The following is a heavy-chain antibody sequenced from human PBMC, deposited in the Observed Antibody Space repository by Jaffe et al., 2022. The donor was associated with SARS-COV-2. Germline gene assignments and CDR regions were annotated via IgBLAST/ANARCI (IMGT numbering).Heavy chain of an antibody. J-gene: IGHJ3*02. CDR1: GFTFSSYS. CDR3: ARSNLTLGGWGDDAFDI. Sequence: EVQLVESGGGLVKPGGSLRLSCAASGFTFSSYSMNWVRQAPGKGLEWVSSISSSSSYIYYADSVKGRFTISRDNAKNSLYLQMNSLRAEDTAVYYCARSNLTLGGWGDDAFDIWGQGTMVTVSS. CDR2: ISSSSSYI. D-gene: IGHD6-19*01. V-gene: IGHV3-21*01.